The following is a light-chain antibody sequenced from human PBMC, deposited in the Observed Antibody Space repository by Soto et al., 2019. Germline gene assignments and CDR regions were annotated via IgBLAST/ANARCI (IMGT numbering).Light chain of an antibody. Sequence: QSALTQPRSVSGSPGQSVTISCTGTISDGGGYNFVSWYQQYPGKAPKLIIYDVSKRPSGVPDRFSGSKSGNTASLTISGLQAEDEADYYCCSYAGSYTLWVFGGGTKLTVL. CDR3: CSYAGSYTLWV. CDR1: ISDGGGYNF. V-gene: IGLV2-11*01. J-gene: IGLJ3*02. CDR2: DVS.